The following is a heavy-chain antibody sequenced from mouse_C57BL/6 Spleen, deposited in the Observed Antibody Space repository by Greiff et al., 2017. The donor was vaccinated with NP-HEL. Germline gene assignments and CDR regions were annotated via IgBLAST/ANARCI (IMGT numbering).Heavy chain of an antibody. D-gene: IGHD2-2*01. V-gene: IGHV1-82*01. J-gene: IGHJ4*01. CDR1: GYAFSSSW. CDR3: ARSGGYYDAMDY. Sequence: LVKPGASVKISCKASGYAFSSSWMNWVKQRPGKGLEWIGRIYPGDGDTNYNGKFKGKATLTADKSSSTAYMQLSSLTSEDSAVYFCARSGGYYDAMDYWGQGTSVTVSS. CDR2: IYPGDGDT.